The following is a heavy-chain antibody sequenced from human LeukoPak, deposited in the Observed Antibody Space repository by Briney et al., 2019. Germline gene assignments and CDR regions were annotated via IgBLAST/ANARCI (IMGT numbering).Heavy chain of an antibody. CDR2: ISISSSSV. CDR3: ARDSSVVGYFDY. J-gene: IGHJ4*02. CDR1: GFTFSTHA. Sequence: GRSLRLSCAASGFTFSTHAMNWVRQAPGKGLEWVSYISISSSSVYYADSVKGRFTISRDNSKNTLYLQMNSLRAEDTAVYYCARDSSVVGYFDYWGQGTLVTVSS. D-gene: IGHD2-15*01. V-gene: IGHV3-48*01.